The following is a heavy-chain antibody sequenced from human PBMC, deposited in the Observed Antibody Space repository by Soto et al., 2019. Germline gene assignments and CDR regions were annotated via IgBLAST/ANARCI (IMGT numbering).Heavy chain of an antibody. CDR2: INPNSGGK. Sequence: QVQLVQSGAEVKKPGASVKVSCKASGYTFTGYYMHWVRQAPGQGLEWMGGINPNSGGKNYAQKFQGWVTMTRDTSISTAYMELSRLRSDDTAVYYCARAATGHSSGGDAFDIWGQGTMVTVSS. CDR3: ARAATGHSSGGDAFDI. V-gene: IGHV1-2*04. CDR1: GYTFTGYY. D-gene: IGHD3-9*01. J-gene: IGHJ3*02.